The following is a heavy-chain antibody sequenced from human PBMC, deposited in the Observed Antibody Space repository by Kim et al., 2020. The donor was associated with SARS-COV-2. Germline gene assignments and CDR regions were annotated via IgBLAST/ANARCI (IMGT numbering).Heavy chain of an antibody. J-gene: IGHJ6*02. Sequence: GGSLRLSCAASGFTFSSYAMHWVRQAPGKGLEWVAVISYDGSNKYYADSVKGRFTISRDNSKNTLYLQMNSLRAEDTAVYYCARDCIAVAGTCYYYGMDVWGQGTTVTVSS. V-gene: IGHV3-30*04. CDR1: GFTFSSYA. CDR3: ARDCIAVAGTCYYYGMDV. D-gene: IGHD6-19*01. CDR2: ISYDGSNK.